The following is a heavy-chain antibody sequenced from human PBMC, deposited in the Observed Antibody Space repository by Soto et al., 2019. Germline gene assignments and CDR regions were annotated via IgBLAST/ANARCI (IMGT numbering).Heavy chain of an antibody. V-gene: IGHV4-39*01. CDR2: IYYSGST. CDR1: GCSISSSSYY. CDR3: ARGASSSSLFDY. D-gene: IGHD6-6*01. Sequence: QLQLQESGPGLVKPSETLSLTCTVSGCSISSSSYYWGWIRLPPGKGLEWSGSIYYSGSTYYNPSLKSRVTIPVDKSKNQFSLKLSSVTSSDRAVYYCARGASSSSLFDYWGQGPLVTVSS. J-gene: IGHJ4*02.